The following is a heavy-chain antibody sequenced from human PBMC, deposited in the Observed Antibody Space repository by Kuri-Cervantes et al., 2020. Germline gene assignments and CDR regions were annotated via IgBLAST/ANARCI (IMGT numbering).Heavy chain of an antibody. V-gene: IGHV4-59*01. D-gene: IGHD3-10*01. CDR2: IYYSGST. Sequence: SETLSLTCTVSGGSISSYYWSWIRQPPGKGLEWIGYIYYSGSTNYSPSLKSRVTISVDTSKNQFSLKLSSVTAADTAVYYCASITPPIPMDDAFDIWGQGTMVTVSS. CDR3: ASITPPIPMDDAFDI. CDR1: GGSISSYY. J-gene: IGHJ3*02.